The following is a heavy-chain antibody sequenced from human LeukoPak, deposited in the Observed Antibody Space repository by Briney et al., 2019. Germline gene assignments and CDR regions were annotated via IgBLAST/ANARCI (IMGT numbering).Heavy chain of an antibody. D-gene: IGHD1-1*01. J-gene: IGHJ5*02. V-gene: IGHV4-59*05. CDR3: ARREKTGKFDP. Sequence: ETLSLTCTVSGGSISSYYWSWIRQPPGKGLEWIGSIYYSGSTYYNPSLKSRVTISVDTSKNQFSLKLSSVTAADTAVYYCARREKTGKFDPWGQGTLVTVSS. CDR2: IYYSGST. CDR1: GGSISSYY.